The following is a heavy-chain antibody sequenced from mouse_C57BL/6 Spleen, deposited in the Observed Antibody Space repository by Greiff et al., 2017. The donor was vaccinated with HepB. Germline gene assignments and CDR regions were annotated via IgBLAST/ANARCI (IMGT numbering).Heavy chain of an antibody. CDR2: ISSGGDYI. CDR3: TRDVSHYFDY. Sequence: EVQVVESGEGLVKPGGSLKLSCAASGFTFSSYAMSWVRQTPEKRLEWVAYISSGGDYIYYADTVKGRFTISRDNARNTLYLQMSSLKSEDTDMYYCTRDVSHYFDYWGQGTTLTVSS. J-gene: IGHJ2*01. V-gene: IGHV5-9-1*02. CDR1: GFTFSSYA.